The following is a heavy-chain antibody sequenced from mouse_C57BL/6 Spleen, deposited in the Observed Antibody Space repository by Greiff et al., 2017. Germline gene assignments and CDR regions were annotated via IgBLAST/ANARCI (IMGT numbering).Heavy chain of an antibody. CDR3: ARRILRYAMDY. D-gene: IGHD1-1*01. Sequence: QVQLKESGPELVKPGASVKISCKASGYSFTSYYIHWVKQRPGQGLEWIGWIYPGSGNTKYNEKFKGKATLTADTSSSTAYMQLSSLTSEDPAVYYCARRILRYAMDYWGQGTSVTVSS. J-gene: IGHJ4*01. V-gene: IGHV1-66*01. CDR2: IYPGSGNT. CDR1: GYSFTSYY.